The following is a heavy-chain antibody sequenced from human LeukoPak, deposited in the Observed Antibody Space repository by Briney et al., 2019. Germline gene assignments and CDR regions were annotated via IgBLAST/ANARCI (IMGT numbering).Heavy chain of an antibody. J-gene: IGHJ4*02. CDR3: AREGAAAATFDY. D-gene: IGHD6-13*01. CDR1: GFTFSSYS. Sequence: GGSLRLSCAASGFTFSSYSMNWVRQAPGKGLEWVSGINWNGGSTGYADSVKGRFTISRDNAKNSLYLQMNSLRAEDTALYHCAREGAAAATFDYWGQGTLVTVSS. V-gene: IGHV3-20*01. CDR2: INWNGGST.